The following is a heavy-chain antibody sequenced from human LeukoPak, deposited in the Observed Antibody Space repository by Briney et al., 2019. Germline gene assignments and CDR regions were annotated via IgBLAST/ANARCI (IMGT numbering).Heavy chain of an antibody. CDR3: AGQLRGTSPKPEAFDI. V-gene: IGHV3-11*04. Sequence: SGGSLRLSCAASGFTFSDYYMSWIRQAPGKGLEWVSYISSSGSTIYYADSVKGRFTISRDNAKNSLYLQMNSLRAEDTAVYYCAGQLRGTSPKPEAFDIWGQGTMVTVSS. CDR2: ISSSGSTI. D-gene: IGHD1-14*01. CDR1: GFTFSDYY. J-gene: IGHJ3*02.